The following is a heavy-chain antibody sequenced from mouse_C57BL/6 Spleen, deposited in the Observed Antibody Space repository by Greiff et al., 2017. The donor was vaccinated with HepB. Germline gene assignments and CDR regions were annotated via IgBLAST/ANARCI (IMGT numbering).Heavy chain of an antibody. CDR2: IDPETGGT. D-gene: IGHD1-1*01. J-gene: IGHJ1*03. CDR3: TRFTTVVATDYFDV. V-gene: IGHV1-15*01. Sequence: VQLQQSGAELVRPGASVTLSCKASGYTFTDYEMHWVKQTPVHGLEWIGAIDPETGGTAYNQKFKGKAILTADKSSSTAYMELRSLTSEDSAVYYCTRFTTVVATDYFDVWGTGTTVTVSS. CDR1: GYTFTDYE.